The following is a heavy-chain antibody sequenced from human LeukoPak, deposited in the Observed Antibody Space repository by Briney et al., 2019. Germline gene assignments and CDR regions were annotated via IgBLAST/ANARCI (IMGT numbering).Heavy chain of an antibody. J-gene: IGHJ6*02. CDR2: ISSRSSYI. V-gene: IGHV3-21*01. D-gene: IGHD1-26*01. CDR1: GFTFSSYS. CDR3: ARDRAIVGATNGMDV. Sequence: GGSLRLSCAASGFTFSSYSMNWVRQAPGKGLEWVSSISSRSSYIYYADSVKGRFTISRDNAKNSLYLQMNSLRAEDTAVYYCARDRAIVGATNGMDVWGQGTTVTVSS.